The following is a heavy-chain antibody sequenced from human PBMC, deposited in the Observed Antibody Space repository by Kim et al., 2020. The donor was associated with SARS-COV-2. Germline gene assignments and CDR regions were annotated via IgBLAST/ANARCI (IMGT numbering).Heavy chain of an antibody. CDR3: ARVAGTAWAYFDY. V-gene: IGHV4-39*01. Sequence: SETLSLTCTVSGGSISSSSYYWGWIRQPQGKGLEWIGSIYYSGSTYYNPSLKSRVTISVDTSKNQFSLKLSSVTAADTAVYYCARVAGTAWAYFDYWGQGTLVTISS. D-gene: IGHD6-19*01. CDR2: IYYSGST. J-gene: IGHJ4*02. CDR1: GGSISSSSYY.